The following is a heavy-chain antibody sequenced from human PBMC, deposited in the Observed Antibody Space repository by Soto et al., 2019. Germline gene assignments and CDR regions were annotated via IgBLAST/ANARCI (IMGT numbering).Heavy chain of an antibody. V-gene: IGHV1-46*01. Sequence: ASVKVSCKASGYTFTSYCMHWVRQAPGQGLEWMGIINPSGGSTSYAQKFQGRVTMTRDTSTSTVYMELSSLRSEDTAVYYCARDLRTYYDFWCGYSPADYYAYPGQGSLDTGSA. J-gene: IGHJ4*02. CDR1: GYTFTSYC. D-gene: IGHD3-3*01. CDR3: ARDLRTYYDFWCGYSPADYYAY. CDR2: INPSGGST.